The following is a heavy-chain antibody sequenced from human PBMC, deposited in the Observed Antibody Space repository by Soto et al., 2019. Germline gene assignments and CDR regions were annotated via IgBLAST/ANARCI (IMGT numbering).Heavy chain of an antibody. CDR1: GFTFSRYG. CDR3: ARETVMITFGGVIEDAFDS. V-gene: IGHV3-33*01. CDR2: IWYDGSNK. J-gene: IGHJ3*02. D-gene: IGHD3-16*02. Sequence: QVQLVESGGGVVQPGRSLRLSCAASGFTFSRYGMHWVRQAPGKGLEWVAVIWYDGSNKYYADSVKGRFTISRDNSENTVYLQMNSLRAEDAAVYYCARETVMITFGGVIEDAFDSWGQGTMVTVSS.